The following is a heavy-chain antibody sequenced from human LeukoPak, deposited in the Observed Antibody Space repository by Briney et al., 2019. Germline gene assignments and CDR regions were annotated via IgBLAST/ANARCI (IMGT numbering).Heavy chain of an antibody. V-gene: IGHV3-9*01. J-gene: IGHJ4*02. D-gene: IGHD3-22*01. CDR2: ISWNSVSI. CDR3: AKGGQIVVVSTYDY. CDR1: GFTFDDYA. Sequence: PGGSLRLSCAASGFTFDDYAMHWVRQAPGKGLEWVSGISWNSVSIGYADSVKGRFTISRDNAKNSLYLQMNSLRAEDTALYYCAKGGQIVVVSTYDYWGQGTLVTVSS.